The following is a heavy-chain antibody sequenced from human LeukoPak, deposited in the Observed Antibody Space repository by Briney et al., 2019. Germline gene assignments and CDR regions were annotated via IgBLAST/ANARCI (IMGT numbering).Heavy chain of an antibody. CDR1: GFTFGNYA. V-gene: IGHV3-23*01. Sequence: GGSLRLSCVASGFTFGNYAMSWVRQAPGKGLEWVSAITGSGDSTFNADSVKGRFTISRDNSKNTLHLQMNNLRAEDTAFYYCAKSRIVVVTAIDYWGQGILVTVSS. CDR2: ITGSGDST. J-gene: IGHJ4*02. D-gene: IGHD2-21*02. CDR3: AKSRIVVVTAIDY.